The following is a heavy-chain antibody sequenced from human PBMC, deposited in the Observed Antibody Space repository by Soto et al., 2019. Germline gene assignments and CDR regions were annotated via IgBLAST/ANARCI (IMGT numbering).Heavy chain of an antibody. D-gene: IGHD3-10*01. CDR1: GISFSSLS. V-gene: IGHV3-21*01. CDR3: ARDMYADGFFDF. Sequence: KSGGSLRLSCVASGISFSSLSISWVRQAPGKGLEWVASISRSSDYIYYRDSVKGRFTISRDNAKNSLYLQMNSLRVEDTAVYYCARDMYADGFFDFWGQGTLVTVSS. CDR2: ISRSSDYI. J-gene: IGHJ4*02.